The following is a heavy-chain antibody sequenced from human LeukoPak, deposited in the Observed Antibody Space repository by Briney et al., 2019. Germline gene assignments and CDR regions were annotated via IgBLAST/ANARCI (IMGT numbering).Heavy chain of an antibody. J-gene: IGHJ4*02. CDR2: IYYSGST. V-gene: IGHV4-59*08. Sequence: SETLSLTCTVSGGSISSYYWSWIRQPPGKGLDLIGYIYYSGSTNYNPSLKSRVTISVDTSKNQISLKPSSVTAADTAVYYCARQPDYYDSSGYYPATEFDYWGQGTLVTVSS. CDR1: GGSISSYY. D-gene: IGHD3-22*01. CDR3: ARQPDYYDSSGYYPATEFDY.